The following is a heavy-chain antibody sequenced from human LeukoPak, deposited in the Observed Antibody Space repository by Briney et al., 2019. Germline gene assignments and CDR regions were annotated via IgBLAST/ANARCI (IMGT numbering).Heavy chain of an antibody. CDR2: ISSSSSYI. CDR3: ARSGTWIQLRLSDY. D-gene: IGHD5-18*01. CDR1: GFTFSSYS. Sequence: GGSLRLSCAASGFTFSSYSMNWVRQAPGKGLEWVSSISSSSSYIYYADSVKGRFTISRDNAKNSLYLQMNSLRAEDTAVYYCARSGTWIQLRLSDYWGQGTLVTVSS. V-gene: IGHV3-21*06. J-gene: IGHJ4*02.